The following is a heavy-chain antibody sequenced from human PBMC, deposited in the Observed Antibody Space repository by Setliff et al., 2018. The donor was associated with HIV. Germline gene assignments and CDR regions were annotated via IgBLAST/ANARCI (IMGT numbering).Heavy chain of an antibody. J-gene: IGHJ4*02. V-gene: IGHV1-8*02. CDR3: ARGFMSIRVLTPFDY. D-gene: IGHD2-8*01. CDR2: MNPYTGSA. CDR1: GYTFASYD. Sequence: ASVKVSCKASGYTFASYDIHWVRQATGQGLEWMGWMNPYTGSAGFAQKFQDRVAMTRNTSISTTYMELSSLRSEDTAVYYCARGFMSIRVLTPFDYWGQGTLVTVSS.